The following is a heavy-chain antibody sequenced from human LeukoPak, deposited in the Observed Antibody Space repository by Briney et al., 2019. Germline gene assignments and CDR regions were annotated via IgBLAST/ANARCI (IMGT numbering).Heavy chain of an antibody. D-gene: IGHD2-21*02. CDR2: LYRGGSE. V-gene: IGHV3-66*02. CDR1: GLTVSSDY. CDR3: TRGGGAFCGGDCYRNFDY. J-gene: IGHJ4*02. Sequence: GGSLRLSCAASGLTVSSDYLSWVRPAPGKGLEWGSVLYRGGSEYYADSVKGRFIISRDNSKNTLHLQMTRLRADDTAVYYCTRGGGAFCGGDCYRNFDYWGQGALVTVSS.